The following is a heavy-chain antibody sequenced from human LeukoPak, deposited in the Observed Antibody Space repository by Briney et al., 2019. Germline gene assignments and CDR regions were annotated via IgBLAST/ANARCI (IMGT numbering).Heavy chain of an antibody. D-gene: IGHD3-3*01. J-gene: IGHJ4*02. CDR2: IYYSGST. CDR1: GGSISSSSYY. V-gene: IGHV4-39*07. Sequence: PSETLSLTCTVSGGSISSSSYYWGWIRQPPGKGLEWIGSIYYSGSTYYNPSLKSRVTISVDTSKNQFSLKLSSVTAADTAVYYCARVAYYDFWSGYGYYFDYWGQGTLVTVSS. CDR3: ARVAYYDFWSGYGYYFDY.